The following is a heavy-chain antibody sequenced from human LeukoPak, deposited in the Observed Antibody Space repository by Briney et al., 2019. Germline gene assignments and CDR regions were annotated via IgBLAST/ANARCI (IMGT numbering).Heavy chain of an antibody. J-gene: IGHJ5*02. D-gene: IGHD3-22*01. CDR3: ARAPRFYDSSGYYYGSRGRNWFDP. CDR1: GGSFSGYY. CDR2: INHSGST. Sequence: KPSETLSLTGAVYGGSFSGYYWSWIRQPPGKGLEWIGEINHSGSTNYNPSLKSRVTISVDTSKNQFSLKLSSVTAADTAVYYCARAPRFYDSSGYYYGSRGRNWFDPWGQGTLVTVSS. V-gene: IGHV4-34*01.